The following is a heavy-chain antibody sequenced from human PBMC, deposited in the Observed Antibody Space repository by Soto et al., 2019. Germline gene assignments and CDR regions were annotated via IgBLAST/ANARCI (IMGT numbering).Heavy chain of an antibody. D-gene: IGHD3-10*01. Sequence: QVQLVQSGAEVKRPGSSVKVSCKASGDTFTFYSINWVRQAPGLGLEWMGRINPILSMSNYAQRFQGRVTVNAEKSTSTDHMELSSLSSEDKAIYYCASSYGSGYRGFDYWGQGALVTVSS. V-gene: IGHV1-69*02. CDR2: INPILSMS. CDR1: GDTFTFYS. J-gene: IGHJ4*02. CDR3: ASSYGSGYRGFDY.